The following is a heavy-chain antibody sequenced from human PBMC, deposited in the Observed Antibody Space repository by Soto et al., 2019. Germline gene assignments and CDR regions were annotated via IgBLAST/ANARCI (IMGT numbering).Heavy chain of an antibody. CDR3: ARSRRPYYGGNYDFYDY. V-gene: IGHV1-69*01. J-gene: IGHJ4*02. CDR1: GGTFSSYG. D-gene: IGHD4-17*01. Sequence: QVQLVQSGAEVKKPGSSVKVACKASGGTFSSYGISWVRQAPGQGLAWMGWIIPIFGSANYAQKFQGRVTINAEEATSTAYRELSSLRSEDTAVYYCARSRRPYYGGNYDFYDYWGQGTLVTVSS. CDR2: IIPIFGSA.